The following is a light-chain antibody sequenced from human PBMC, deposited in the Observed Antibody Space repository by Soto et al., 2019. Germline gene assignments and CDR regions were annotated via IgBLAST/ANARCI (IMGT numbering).Light chain of an antibody. Sequence: EIVMTQSPAALSVSPGERVTLSCRASESLSTYLAWYQHKPGQAPRLLIYGASTKATGVPARFSGSGSATDFTLTISSLQSEDFAVYYCQSYNDWPFSFGQGTKVDNK. CDR3: QSYNDWPFS. J-gene: IGKJ2*01. CDR2: GAS. V-gene: IGKV3-15*01. CDR1: ESLSTY.